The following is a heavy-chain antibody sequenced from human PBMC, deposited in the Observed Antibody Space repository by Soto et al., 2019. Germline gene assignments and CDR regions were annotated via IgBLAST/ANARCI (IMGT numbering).Heavy chain of an antibody. J-gene: IGHJ4*02. CDR2: IYRGGEI. D-gene: IGHD5-18*01. CDR1: GFNVSNNK. V-gene: IGHV3-66*01. CDR3: ARDRRDGDTL. Sequence: EVQVVESGGGLVQPGGSLKLSLAAPGFNVSNNKMSWFRQAPGKGLEWVSVIYRGGEIYYADSVQGRFTTSRDISRNSLDLQMNSLRVDDTAVYYCARDRRDGDTLWGQGVVVTVSS.